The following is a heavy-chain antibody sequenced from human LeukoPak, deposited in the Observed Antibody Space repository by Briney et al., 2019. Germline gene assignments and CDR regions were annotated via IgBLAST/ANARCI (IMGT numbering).Heavy chain of an antibody. D-gene: IGHD3-22*01. CDR2: IYYSGST. Sequence: SETLSLTCTVSGGSISSYYWSWIRQPPGKGLEWIGYIYYSGSTNYNPSLKSRVTISVDTSKNQFSLKLSSVTAADTAVYYCARADYDSSGVDYWGQGTLVTVSS. CDR1: GGSISSYY. V-gene: IGHV4-59*12. CDR3: ARADYDSSGVDY. J-gene: IGHJ4*02.